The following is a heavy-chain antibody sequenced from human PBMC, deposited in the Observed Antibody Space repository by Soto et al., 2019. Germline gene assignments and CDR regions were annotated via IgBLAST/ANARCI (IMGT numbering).Heavy chain of an antibody. Sequence: GGSLRLSCAASGFTFSSYAMSWVRQAPGKGLEWVSAISGSGGSTYYADSVKGWFTISRDNSKNTMYLQMNSLRAEDTAVYYCAKDFTPIPKYQLDYWGQGTLVTVSS. J-gene: IGHJ4*02. CDR2: ISGSGGST. CDR1: GFTFSSYA. V-gene: IGHV3-23*01. CDR3: AKDFTPIPKYQLDY. D-gene: IGHD2-2*01.